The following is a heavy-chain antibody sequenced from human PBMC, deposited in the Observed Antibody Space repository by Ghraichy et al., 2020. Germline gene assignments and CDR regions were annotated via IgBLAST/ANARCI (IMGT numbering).Heavy chain of an antibody. Sequence: ETLSLTCAVSGGSISSSSYYWGWIRQPPGKGLEWIGTIYYNGNTYYSPSLKSRLTISVDTSENHFSLSLNSVTAADTAVYYCARIRSGANWYNTDYTYFDYWGPGTLVAVSS. CDR2: IYYNGNT. CDR1: GGSISSSSYY. V-gene: IGHV4-39*07. J-gene: IGHJ4*02. D-gene: IGHD4/OR15-4a*01. CDR3: ARIRSGANWYNTDYTYFDY.